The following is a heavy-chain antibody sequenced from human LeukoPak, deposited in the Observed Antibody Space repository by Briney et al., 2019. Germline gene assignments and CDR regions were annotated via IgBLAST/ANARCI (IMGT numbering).Heavy chain of an antibody. CDR3: ARGSPTYYDFWSGYSGGDAFDI. J-gene: IGHJ3*02. Sequence: SETLSLTCTVSGGSISSYYWGWIRQPPGKGLEWIGSIYYSGNTYYNPSLKSRVTISVDTSKNQFSLKLSSVTAADTAVYYCARGSPTYYDFWSGYSGGDAFDIWGQGTMVTVSS. V-gene: IGHV4-39*07. D-gene: IGHD3-3*01. CDR1: GGSISSYY. CDR2: IYYSGNT.